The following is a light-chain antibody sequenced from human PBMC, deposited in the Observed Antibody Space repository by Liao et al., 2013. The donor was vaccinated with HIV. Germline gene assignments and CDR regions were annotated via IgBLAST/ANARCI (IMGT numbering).Light chain of an antibody. CDR3: QAWDSSTAYVV. J-gene: IGLJ2*01. CDR2: KDR. Sequence: SYELTQPPSVSVSPGQTARITCSGDALPKQYAYWYQQKPGQAPVLVIYKDRERPSGIPERFSGSNSGNTATLTISGTQSMDEADYYCQAWDSSTAYVVFGGGTKLTVL. CDR1: ALPKQY. V-gene: IGLV3-1*01.